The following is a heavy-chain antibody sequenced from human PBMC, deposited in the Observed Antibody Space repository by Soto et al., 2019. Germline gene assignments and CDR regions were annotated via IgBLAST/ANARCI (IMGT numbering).Heavy chain of an antibody. V-gene: IGHV2-5*02. J-gene: IGHJ5*02. CDR3: ALRRSTYYYVSTFDP. D-gene: IGHD3-22*01. Sequence: QITLKESGPTLVKPTQTLTLTCTFSGFSLSTSGVGVGWIRQPPGKALEWLALIYWDDDKPYSPSLESRLTITKDTSKNQVVLTMTTMDPVDTATYYCALRRSTYYYVSTFDPWGQGTLVTVSS. CDR1: GFSLSTSGVG. CDR2: IYWDDDK.